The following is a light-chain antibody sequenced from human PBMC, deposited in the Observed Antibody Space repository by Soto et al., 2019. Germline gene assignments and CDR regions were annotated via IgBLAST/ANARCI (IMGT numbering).Light chain of an antibody. V-gene: IGLV2-14*01. J-gene: IGLJ1*01. CDR3: SSYTTSNTRQIV. CDR2: DVS. CDR1: SSDVGGYNY. Sequence: LTQPASVSGSPGQSITISCTGTSSDVGGYNYVSWYQQHPGKAPKFMIYDVSNRPSGVSNRFSGSKSGNTASLTISGLQAEDEADYYCSSYTTSNTRQIVFGTGTKATVL.